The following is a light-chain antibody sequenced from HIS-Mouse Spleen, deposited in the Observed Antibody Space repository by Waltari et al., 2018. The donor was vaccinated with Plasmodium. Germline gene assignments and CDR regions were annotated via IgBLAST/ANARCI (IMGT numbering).Light chain of an antibody. CDR1: RSGVGGYHY. CDR2: EVS. CDR3: SSYTSSSTLV. Sequence: QSALTQPASVSGSPGPSITLSCTGTRSGVGGYHYVSWYQQHPGKAPKLMIYEVSNRPSGVSNRFSGSKSGNTASLTISGLQAEDEADYYCSSYTSSSTLVFVGGTKLTVL. J-gene: IGLJ3*02. V-gene: IGLV2-14*01.